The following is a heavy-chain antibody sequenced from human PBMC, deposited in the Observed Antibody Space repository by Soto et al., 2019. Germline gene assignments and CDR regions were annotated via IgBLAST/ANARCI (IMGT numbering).Heavy chain of an antibody. D-gene: IGHD5-12*01. J-gene: IGHJ4*02. CDR3: ATDKSGYDYFDY. CDR2: FDPEDGET. Sequence: ASVKVSCKVSGYTLTELSMHWVRQAPGKGLEWMGGFDPEDGETIYAQKFQGRVTMTEDTSTDTAYMELSSLRSEDTAVYYCATDKSGYDYFDYWGQGTLVTVSS. V-gene: IGHV1-24*01. CDR1: GYTLTELS.